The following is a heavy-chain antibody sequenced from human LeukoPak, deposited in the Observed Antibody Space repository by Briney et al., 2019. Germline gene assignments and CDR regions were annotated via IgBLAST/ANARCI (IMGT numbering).Heavy chain of an antibody. CDR3: ARGYYDYVWGSYRSPHYYYMDV. V-gene: IGHV4-39*07. D-gene: IGHD3-16*02. J-gene: IGHJ6*03. Sequence: KPSETLSLTCTVSGGSISSSNYYWAWIRQPPGKGLEWIGTVYYSGSTYYNPSLRGRVTISVDTSKNQFSLKLSSVTAADTAVYYCARGYYDYVWGSYRSPHYYYMDVWGEGTTVTVSS. CDR2: VYYSGST. CDR1: GGSISSSNYY.